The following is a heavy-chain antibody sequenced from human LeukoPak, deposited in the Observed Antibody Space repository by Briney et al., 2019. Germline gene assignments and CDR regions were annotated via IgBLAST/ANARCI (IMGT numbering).Heavy chain of an antibody. Sequence: GGSLRLSCAASGFTFSSYGMHWVRQAPGKGLEWVAVIWYDGSNKYYADSVKGRFTISRDNSTNTLYLQMNSLRAEDTAVYYCARDRDNWNDSSYYYYGMDVWGKGTTVTVSS. CDR2: IWYDGSNK. CDR3: ARDRDNWNDSSYYYYGMDV. D-gene: IGHD1-1*01. CDR1: GFTFSSYG. V-gene: IGHV3-33*01. J-gene: IGHJ6*04.